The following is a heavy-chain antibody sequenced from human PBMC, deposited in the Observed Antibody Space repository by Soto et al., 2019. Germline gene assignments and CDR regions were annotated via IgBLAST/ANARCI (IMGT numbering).Heavy chain of an antibody. V-gene: IGHV4-59*01. J-gene: IGHJ4*02. D-gene: IGHD6-13*01. CDR3: AAGEASSRNLAPYYLDF. Sequence: LSLTCTVSGGSMRNYFWTWIRQPPGKGLKWIGYIHYSGTTSFFPSYNPSLRSRVTISEDTSKNQFSLKLLSVTTADTAVYFCAAGEASSRNLAPYYLDFWGQGTLVTVSS. CDR2: IHYSGTT. CDR1: GGSMRNYF.